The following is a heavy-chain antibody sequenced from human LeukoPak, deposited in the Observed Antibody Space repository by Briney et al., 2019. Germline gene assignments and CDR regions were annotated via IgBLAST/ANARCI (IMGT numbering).Heavy chain of an antibody. Sequence: PGGSLRLSCAASGFTFSSYGMHWVRQAPGKGLEWVAVIWYDGSNKYYADSVKGRFTISRDNSKNTLYLQMNSLRAEDTAVYYCAREKKLAGNDYWGQGTLVTVSS. CDR1: GFTFSSYG. J-gene: IGHJ4*02. V-gene: IGHV3-33*01. D-gene: IGHD3-10*01. CDR2: IWYDGSNK. CDR3: AREKKLAGNDY.